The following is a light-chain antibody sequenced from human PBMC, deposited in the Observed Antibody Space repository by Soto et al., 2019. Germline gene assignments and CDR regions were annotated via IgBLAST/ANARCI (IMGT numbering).Light chain of an antibody. CDR1: ESLIGW. Sequence: DIQLTQSPSTLSASVGDTVTISCRASESLIGWLAWYQQRPGSAPKLLIYDASSLEGGVPSRFTGDGSGTEFSLTIASLQPDDFGTYYCQQDKSYPWTCGQGTKVDLK. CDR3: QQDKSYPWT. CDR2: DAS. J-gene: IGKJ1*01. V-gene: IGKV1-5*01.